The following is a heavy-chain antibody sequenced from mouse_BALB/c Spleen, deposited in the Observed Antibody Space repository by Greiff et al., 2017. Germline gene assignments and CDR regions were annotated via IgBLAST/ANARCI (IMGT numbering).Heavy chain of an antibody. Sequence: EVMLVESGGGLVKPGGSLKLSCAASGFTFSSYAMSWVRQSPEKRLEWVAEISSGGSYTYYPDTVTGRFTISRDNAKNTLYLEMSSLRSEDTAMYYCAKYGYDGAWFAYWGQGTLVTVS. J-gene: IGHJ3*01. D-gene: IGHD2-2*01. CDR2: ISSGGSYT. V-gene: IGHV5-9-4*01. CDR1: GFTFSSYA. CDR3: AKYGYDGAWFAY.